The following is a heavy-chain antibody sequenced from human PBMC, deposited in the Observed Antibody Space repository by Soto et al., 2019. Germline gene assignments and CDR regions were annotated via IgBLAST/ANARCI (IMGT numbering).Heavy chain of an antibody. V-gene: IGHV4-59*01. CDR3: AGQGYNWNDRSFDY. CDR1: GGSISSYY. Sequence: SETLSLTCTVSGGSISSYYWSWIRQPPGKGLEWIGYIYYSGSTNYNPSLKSRVTISVDTSKNQFSLKLSPVTAADTAVYYCAGQGYNWNDRSFDYWGQGTLVTVSS. J-gene: IGHJ4*02. CDR2: IYYSGST. D-gene: IGHD1-20*01.